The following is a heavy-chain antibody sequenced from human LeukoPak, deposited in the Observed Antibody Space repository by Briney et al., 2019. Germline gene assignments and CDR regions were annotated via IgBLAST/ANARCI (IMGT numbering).Heavy chain of an antibody. Sequence: GGSLRLSCAASGFTVSDNYMSWVHQAPGKGLEWVSVMYSGGDTYYADSVKGRFTFSRDISKNTLYLQMNGLRTEDTAMYYCARDAPQVPAAGVLASWGQGTLVTVSS. CDR2: MYSGGDT. CDR1: GFTVSDNY. J-gene: IGHJ5*02. D-gene: IGHD6-13*01. CDR3: ARDAPQVPAAGVLAS. V-gene: IGHV3-53*01.